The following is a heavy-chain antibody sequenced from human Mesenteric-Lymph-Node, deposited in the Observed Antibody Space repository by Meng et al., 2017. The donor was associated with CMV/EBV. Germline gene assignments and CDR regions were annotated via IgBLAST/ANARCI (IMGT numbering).Heavy chain of an antibody. D-gene: IGHD1-26*01. V-gene: IGHV3-21*01. CDR3: AKGRYSGSSNAFDI. J-gene: IGHJ3*02. Sequence: GESLKISCAASGFTFSSYSMNWVRQAPGKGLEWVSSISSSSSYIYYADSVKGRFTISRDNAKNSLYLQMNSLRAEDTAVYYCAKGRYSGSSNAFDIWGQGTMVTVSS. CDR2: ISSSSSYI. CDR1: GFTFSSYS.